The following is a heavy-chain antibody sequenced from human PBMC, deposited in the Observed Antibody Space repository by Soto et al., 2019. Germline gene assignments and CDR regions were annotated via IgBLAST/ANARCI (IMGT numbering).Heavy chain of an antibody. CDR2: IYYSGST. J-gene: IGHJ6*02. D-gene: IGHD3-10*01. CDR3: AREGSGSYHYYYYGMDV. CDR1: GGSISSSNW. V-gene: IGHV4-4*02. Sequence: SETLSLTCAVSGGSISSSNWWSWVRQPPGKGLEWIGYIYYSGSTYYNPSLKSRVTISVDTSKNQFSLKLSSVTAADTAVYYCAREGSGSYHYYYYGMDVWGQGTTVTVPS.